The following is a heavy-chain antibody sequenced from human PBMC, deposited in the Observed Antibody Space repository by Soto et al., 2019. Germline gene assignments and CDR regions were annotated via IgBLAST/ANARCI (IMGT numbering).Heavy chain of an antibody. J-gene: IGHJ6*03. D-gene: IGHD4-4*01. CDR2: ISAYNGKT. Sequence: QVQLVQSGTEVKKPGASVKVSCKASGYTFTSYGSGWVRQAPGQGLEWMGWISAYNGKTHYPQKFQGKVTMTTGTSTSTDYMETRSLRDDGTAVNFCAEADSNYAGRLSDSYMDVWGKGTMVPVSS. CDR1: GYTFTSYG. CDR3: AEADSNYAGRLSDSYMDV. V-gene: IGHV1-18*01.